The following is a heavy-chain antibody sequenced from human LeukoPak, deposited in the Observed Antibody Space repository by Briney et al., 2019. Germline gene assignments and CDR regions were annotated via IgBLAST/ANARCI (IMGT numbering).Heavy chain of an antibody. Sequence: ASVKVSCKASGYTFTNYAVNWLRQAPGQRLEWMGWINAGNGDTKFSQNYQARVTITRDASASTAYMELSSLTSEDTAVYFCARGLWSTHRREYYFDSWGQGTLVTVSS. J-gene: IGHJ4*02. CDR2: INAGNGDT. CDR3: ARGLWSTHRREYYFDS. D-gene: IGHD3-3*01. CDR1: GYTFTNYA. V-gene: IGHV1-3*01.